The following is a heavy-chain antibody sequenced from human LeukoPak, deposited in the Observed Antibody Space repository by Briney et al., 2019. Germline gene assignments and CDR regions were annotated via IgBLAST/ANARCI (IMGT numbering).Heavy chain of an antibody. CDR1: GYTFTGDY. CDR3: ARGLGWDSGTYLGA. CDR2: INPTSGDT. D-gene: IGHD1-26*01. Sequence: ASVKVSCKASGYTFTGDYMHCVRQAPGQGLEWMGWINPTSGDTNYAQKFKGRVSMTRDTSISTAYMDLSGLRSDDTALYYCARGLGWDSGTYLGAWGQGTLVTVSS. V-gene: IGHV1-2*02. J-gene: IGHJ5*02.